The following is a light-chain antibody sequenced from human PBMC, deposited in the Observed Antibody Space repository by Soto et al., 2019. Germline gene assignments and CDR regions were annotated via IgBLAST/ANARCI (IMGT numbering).Light chain of an antibody. J-gene: IGKJ1*01. CDR2: DAS. CDR1: QSIGRW. V-gene: IGKV1-5*01. CDR3: QQYNSYSVT. Sequence: DIQMTQSPSTLSAFVGDRVTITCRASQSIGRWLAWYQQKPGKAPKLLIYDASSLKSGVPSRFSGSGSGTEFTLVISSLQPDDFATYYCQQYNSYSVTFGQGTKVDNK.